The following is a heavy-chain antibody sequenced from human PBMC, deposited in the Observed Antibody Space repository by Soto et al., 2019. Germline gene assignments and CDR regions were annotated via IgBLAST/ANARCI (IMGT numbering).Heavy chain of an antibody. D-gene: IGHD2-8*01. CDR3: ARVPTGKYGVWNY. J-gene: IGHJ4*02. CDR2: INPGGSIT. CDR1: GFTFSSYW. V-gene: IGHV3-74*01. Sequence: PGGSLRLSCAASGFTFSSYWMHWVRQAPGKGLVWVSRINPGGSITAYADSVKGRFNFSRDNAKNPLYLQMNTLRGDDTAVYYCARVPTGKYGVWNYWGQGTLVTVSS.